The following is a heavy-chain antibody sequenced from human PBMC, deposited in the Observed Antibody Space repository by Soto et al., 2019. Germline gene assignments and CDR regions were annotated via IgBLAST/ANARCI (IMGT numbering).Heavy chain of an antibody. Sequence: SETLSLTCTVSGGSIANNNYFWAWIRQPPGKGLEWIGSAAYSGGTYNNPSLKSRVTISVDTSKNQFSLKLTSVTAADTAVYCCAKVVVGATSHSDFDSWGQGTLVTVSS. CDR3: AKVVVGATSHSDFDS. V-gene: IGHV4-39*01. CDR1: GGSIANNNYF. J-gene: IGHJ4*02. D-gene: IGHD2-15*01. CDR2: AAYSGGT.